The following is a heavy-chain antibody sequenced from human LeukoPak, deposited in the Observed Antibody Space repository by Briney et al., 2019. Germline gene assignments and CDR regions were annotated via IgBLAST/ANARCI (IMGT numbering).Heavy chain of an antibody. V-gene: IGHV3-7*03. Sequence: GGSLRLSCAASGFTFSSYWMSWVRQAPGKGLEWVANIKQDGSEKYYVDAVKGRFTVSRDNSKNTVYLQMSSLRTVDTAIYYCARVRFGTEWYSSDAFAFWGQGTMVTVAS. CDR3: ARVRFGTEWYSSDAFAF. CDR2: IKQDGSEK. CDR1: GFTFSSYW. D-gene: IGHD3-3*01. J-gene: IGHJ3*01.